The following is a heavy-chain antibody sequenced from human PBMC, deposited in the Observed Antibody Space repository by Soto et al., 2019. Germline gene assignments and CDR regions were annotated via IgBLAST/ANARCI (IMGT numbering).Heavy chain of an antibody. CDR2: INEDGSEK. J-gene: IGHJ4*02. D-gene: IGHD3-16*01. CDR1: GFTFSNYL. V-gene: IGHV3-7*01. Sequence: ESGGGLVQRGGSLRLSCAASGFTFSNYLMSWARQAPGKGLEWVANINEDGSEKYYVDSVKGRFTISRDNARNSLFLQMNSLRAEDTAVYYCARDLGSDVSAYCGQGTLVTVSS. CDR3: ARDLGSDVSAY.